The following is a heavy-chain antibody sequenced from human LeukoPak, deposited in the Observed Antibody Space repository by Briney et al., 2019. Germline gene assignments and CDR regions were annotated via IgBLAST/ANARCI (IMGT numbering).Heavy chain of an antibody. J-gene: IGHJ4*02. Sequence: KPSQTLSLTCAISGDSVSSNSAAWNWIRQSPSRGLEWLGRTYYRSKWYNDYAVSVKSRITINPDTSKNQFSLQLNSVTPEDTAVYYCARGPEGVRGVHPYYFDYWGQGTLVTVSS. CDR1: GDSVSSNSAA. CDR2: TYYRSKWYN. V-gene: IGHV6-1*01. CDR3: ARGPEGVRGVHPYYFDY. D-gene: IGHD3-10*01.